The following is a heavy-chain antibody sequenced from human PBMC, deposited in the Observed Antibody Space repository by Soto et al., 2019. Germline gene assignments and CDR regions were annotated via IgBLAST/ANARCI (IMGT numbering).Heavy chain of an antibody. V-gene: IGHV4-59*08. CDR3: PSRYGSCFDY. CDR1: GGSISSYY. D-gene: IGHD5-18*01. Sequence: QVQLQESGPGLVKPSETLSLTCTVSGGSISSYYWSWIRQPPGKGLEWIGYIYYSGSTNYNPSLTIRLPISVDTPKIQFSLKLSSVPAADTAVYYCPSRYGSCFDYWGQGTLVTVSS. J-gene: IGHJ4*02. CDR2: IYYSGST.